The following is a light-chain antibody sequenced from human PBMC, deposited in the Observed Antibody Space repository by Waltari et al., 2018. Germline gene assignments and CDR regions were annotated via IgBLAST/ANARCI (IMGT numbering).Light chain of an antibody. J-gene: IGKJ4*01. V-gene: IGKV1-9*01. CDR2: AAS. CDR3: QQLNSYPPT. CDR1: QGISSY. Sequence: DIQLTQSPSFLSASVGERVPITCRASQGISSYLAWYQQKPGKAPKLLIYAASPLQSGVPSRFSGSGSGTEFTLTISSLQPEDFATYYCQQLNSYPPTFGGGTKVEIK.